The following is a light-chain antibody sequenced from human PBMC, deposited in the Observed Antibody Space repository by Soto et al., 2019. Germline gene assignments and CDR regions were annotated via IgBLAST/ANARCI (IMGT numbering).Light chain of an antibody. CDR1: QNVDNW. CDR3: QRYNSNSRT. V-gene: IGKV1-5*01. Sequence: DIQMTQSPSTLSASVGGRVTITCRTSQNVDNWVAWYQQKPGKAPKFLIYDASNLESGVPSRFSGRGSGTEFTLTISSLQPDDFATYYSQRYNSNSRTFGQGTRV. J-gene: IGKJ1*01. CDR2: DAS.